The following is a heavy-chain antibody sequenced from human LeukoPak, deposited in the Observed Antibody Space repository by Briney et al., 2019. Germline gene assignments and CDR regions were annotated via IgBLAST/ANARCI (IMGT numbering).Heavy chain of an antibody. Sequence: SETLSLTCTVSGGSISSYYWSWIRQPPGKGLEWIGYIYYSGSTNYNPSLKSRVTISVDTSKNQSSLKLSSVPAADTAVYYCATSSPYYFDYWGQGTLVTVSS. V-gene: IGHV4-59*13. J-gene: IGHJ4*02. CDR3: ATSSPYYFDY. CDR1: GGSISSYY. CDR2: IYYSGST.